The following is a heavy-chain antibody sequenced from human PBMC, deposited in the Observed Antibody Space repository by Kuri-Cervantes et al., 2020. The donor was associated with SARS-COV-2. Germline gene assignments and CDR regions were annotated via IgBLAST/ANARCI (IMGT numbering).Heavy chain of an antibody. V-gene: IGHV3-30-3*01. D-gene: IGHD3-3*01. CDR2: ISYDGSNK. J-gene: IGHJ4*02. Sequence: GGSLRLSCAASGFTFSSYAMHWVRQAPGKGLEWVAVISYDGSNKYYADSVKGRFTISRDNSKNTLYLRMNSLRAEDTAVYYCAKAYYDFWSGYYRGGYYFDYWGQGTLVTVSS. CDR1: GFTFSSYA. CDR3: AKAYYDFWSGYYRGGYYFDY.